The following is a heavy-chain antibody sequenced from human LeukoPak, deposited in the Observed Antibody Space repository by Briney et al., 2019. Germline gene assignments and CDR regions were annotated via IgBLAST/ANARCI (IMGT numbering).Heavy chain of an antibody. CDR2: ISNNGGYT. CDR1: GFTFSSSA. V-gene: IGHV3-23*01. J-gene: IGHJ6*02. D-gene: IGHD2-2*02. CDR3: ARDSIYCSSTSCYTYARYYGMDV. Sequence: GGSLRLSCAASGFTFSSSAMSWVRQAPGKGLEWVSAISNNGGYTYYADSVKGRFTISRDNSKNTLYLQMNSLRAEDTAVYYCARDSIYCSSTSCYTYARYYGMDVWGQGTTVTVSS.